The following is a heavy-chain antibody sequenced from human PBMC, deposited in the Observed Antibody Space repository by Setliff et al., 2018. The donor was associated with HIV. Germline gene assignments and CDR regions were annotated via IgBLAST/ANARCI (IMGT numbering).Heavy chain of an antibody. CDR1: RSYISGSYY. J-gene: IGHJ6*02. V-gene: IGHV4-38-2*01. CDR2: IYPSGSIHPSGAT. Sequence: PSETLSLTCAVARSYISGSYYWAWIRQPPGKGLEWIGNIYPSGSIHPSGATKYNPSLKGRVTISLDTSNNQFSLKVNSVTAADTAIYYCAKGGPTVAYGVDVWGQGTTVTVSS. D-gene: IGHD4-17*01. CDR3: AKGGPTVAYGVDV.